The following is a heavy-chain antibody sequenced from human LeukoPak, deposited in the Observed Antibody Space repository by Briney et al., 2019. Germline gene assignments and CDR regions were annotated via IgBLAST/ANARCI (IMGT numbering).Heavy chain of an antibody. V-gene: IGHV1-2*06. CDR1: GYTFTGYY. Sequence: ASVKVSCKASGYTFTGYYMHWVRQAPGQGLEWMGRIDPNSAGTNYAQKFQGRVSMTRDTSIGTAYMELRSLRSDDTAVYYCARGQPYSSGWYGDYWGQGTLVTVSS. D-gene: IGHD6-19*01. J-gene: IGHJ4*02. CDR3: ARGQPYSSGWYGDY. CDR2: IDPNSAGT.